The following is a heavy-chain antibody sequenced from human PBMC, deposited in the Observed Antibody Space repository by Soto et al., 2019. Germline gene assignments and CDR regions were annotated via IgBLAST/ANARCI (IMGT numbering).Heavy chain of an antibody. V-gene: IGHV1-3*01. CDR3: AGDWASGRSSYYYYGMDV. CDR2: INAGNGIT. Sequence: QVQLVQSGAEVKKPGASVKVSCKASGYTFTSYAMHWVRQAPGQRLEWMGWINAGNGITKYSQKFQGRVTITRDTPASTAYMEVSSLRSEDTAVYYCAGDWASGRSSYYYYGMDVWGQGTTSTVSS. CDR1: GYTFTSYA. J-gene: IGHJ6*02. D-gene: IGHD3-10*01.